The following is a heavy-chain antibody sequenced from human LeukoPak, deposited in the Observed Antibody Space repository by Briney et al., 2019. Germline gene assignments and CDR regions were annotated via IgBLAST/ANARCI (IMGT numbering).Heavy chain of an antibody. CDR1: GLTFGDYA. J-gene: IGHJ4*02. CDR2: IRSKAYGGTT. Sequence: GGSLRLSCTASGLTFGDYAMSWFRQAPGKGLEWVGFIRSKAYGGTTEYAASVKGRFTISRDDSKSIAYLQMNSLKTEDTAVYYCTRDRRRYYYDSSGYKYFDYWGQGTLVTVSS. D-gene: IGHD3-22*01. CDR3: TRDRRRYYYDSSGYKYFDY. V-gene: IGHV3-49*03.